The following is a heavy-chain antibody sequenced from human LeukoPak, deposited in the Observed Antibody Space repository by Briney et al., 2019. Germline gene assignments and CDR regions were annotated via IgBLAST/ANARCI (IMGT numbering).Heavy chain of an antibody. CDR2: ISSTGEYT. V-gene: IGHV3-23*01. Sequence: SGGSLRLSCAASGFTFTIYAMSWVRQAPGKGLEWVSSISSTGEYTYYTGSVKGRFTISRDNSKNTLYLHMNSLRGEDTAVCYCAKDRPNYYGSDGHYYRRNGDYWGQGTLVTASS. CDR3: AKDRPNYYGSDGHYYRRNGDY. D-gene: IGHD3-22*01. CDR1: GFTFTIYA. J-gene: IGHJ4*02.